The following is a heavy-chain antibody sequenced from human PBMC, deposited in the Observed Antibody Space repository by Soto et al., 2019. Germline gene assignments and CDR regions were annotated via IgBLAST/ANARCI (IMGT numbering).Heavy chain of an antibody. CDR1: GFSFTNFA. J-gene: IGHJ4*02. Sequence: GGSLRLACAASGFSFTNFAMSWVRQAPGKGLEWVAGIGASGDITWYADSVKGRLSISRDNSENTLYLQLNSLRFEDTAVCYCAKDDFTDRGDDYFDYWGPGTLVTVSS. V-gene: IGHV3-23*01. D-gene: IGHD2-21*02. CDR3: AKDDFTDRGDDYFDY. CDR2: IGASGDIT.